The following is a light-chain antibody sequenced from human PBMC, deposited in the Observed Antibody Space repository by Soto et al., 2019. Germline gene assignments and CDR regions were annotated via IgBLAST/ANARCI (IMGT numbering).Light chain of an antibody. J-gene: IGLJ1*01. V-gene: IGLV2-14*01. CDR3: SSYTSSSTEYV. CDR2: EVS. Sequence: QSALTQPASVSGSPGQSITISCTGTSSDVGGYNHVSWYQQHPGKAPKVMIYEVSNRPSGVSNRFSGSKSGNMASLTISGLQAEDEADYYCSSYTSSSTEYVFGTGTQLTVL. CDR1: SSDVGGYNH.